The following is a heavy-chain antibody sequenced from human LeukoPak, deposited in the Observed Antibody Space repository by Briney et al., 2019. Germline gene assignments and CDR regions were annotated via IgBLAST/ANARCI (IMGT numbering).Heavy chain of an antibody. V-gene: IGHV3-33*01. CDR2: VWHDGSNR. D-gene: IGHD1-26*01. CDR1: GFTFSSYA. CDR3: ARGERGSYDFDY. Sequence: GGSLRLSCTAPGFTFSSYAIHWIRQAPGKGLEWVALVWHDGSNRYYADSVKGRFTISRDNSKNTVYLQMNSLRAEDTAVYYCARGERGSYDFDYWGQGTLVTVSS. J-gene: IGHJ4*02.